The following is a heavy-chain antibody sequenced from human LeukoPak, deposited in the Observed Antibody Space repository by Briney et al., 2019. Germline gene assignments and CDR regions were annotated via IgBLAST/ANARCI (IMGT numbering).Heavy chain of an antibody. D-gene: IGHD3-22*01. CDR1: GGSISYGGYY. Sequence: SQTLSLTCTVSGGSISYGGYYWTWIRQHPGKGLEWIGYMHYSGATHYNPSLKSRVTISVDTSKNHFSLKLSSVTAADTAMYCCARRVPDDSAPGIAFDIWGQGTMVTVSS. V-gene: IGHV4-31*03. CDR2: MHYSGAT. J-gene: IGHJ3*02. CDR3: ARRVPDDSAPGIAFDI.